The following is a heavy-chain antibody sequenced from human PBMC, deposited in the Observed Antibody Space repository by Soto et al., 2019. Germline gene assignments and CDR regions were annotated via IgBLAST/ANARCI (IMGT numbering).Heavy chain of an antibody. CDR2: IWYDGSNK. Sequence: QVQLVESGGGVVQPGRSLRLSCAASGFTFSSYGMHWVRQAPGKGLEWVAVIWYDGSNKYYADSVKGRFTISRDNSKNTLYLQMNSLRAEDTAVYYCARGGSTISEAPRPYYDYGMDVWGQGTTVTVSS. V-gene: IGHV3-33*01. D-gene: IGHD3-3*01. J-gene: IGHJ6*02. CDR1: GFTFSSYG. CDR3: ARGGSTISEAPRPYYDYGMDV.